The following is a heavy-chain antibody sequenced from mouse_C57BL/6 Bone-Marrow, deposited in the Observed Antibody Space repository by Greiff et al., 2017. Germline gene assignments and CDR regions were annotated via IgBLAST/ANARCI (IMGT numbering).Heavy chain of an antibody. J-gene: IGHJ4*01. Sequence: EVQGVESGGGLVKPGGSLKLSCAASGFTFSSYAMSWVRQTPEKRLEWVATISDGGSYTYYPDNVKGRFTISRDNAKNHLYLQMSHLKSEDTAMYYCASSTVVAPMDYGGQGTSVTVSS. CDR3: ASSTVVAPMDY. V-gene: IGHV5-4*01. CDR2: ISDGGSYT. D-gene: IGHD1-1*01. CDR1: GFTFSSYA.